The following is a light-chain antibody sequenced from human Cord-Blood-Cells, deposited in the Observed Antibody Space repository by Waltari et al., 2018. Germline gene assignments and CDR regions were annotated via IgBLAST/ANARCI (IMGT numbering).Light chain of an antibody. V-gene: IGKV3-15*01. CDR3: QQYNNWPPYS. CDR1: QSVSSN. J-gene: IGKJ2*03. CDR2: GAS. Sequence: ELVMTPYPATLSVYPGEKATRPCRASQSVSSNLAWYQQKPGQAPRLLIYGASTRATGIPARFSGSGSGTEFTLTISSLQSEDFAVYYCQQYNNWPPYSFGQGTKLEIK.